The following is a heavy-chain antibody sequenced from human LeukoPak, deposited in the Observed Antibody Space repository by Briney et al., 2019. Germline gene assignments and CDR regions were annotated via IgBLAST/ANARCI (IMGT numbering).Heavy chain of an antibody. V-gene: IGHV3-23*01. CDR2: ISASGDYT. J-gene: IGHJ4*02. CDR3: ARDYYDSSGYYWSVQYFDY. Sequence: PGGSLRLSCAASGFTFSNYAMSWVRRAPGKGLEWVSIISASGDYTDYADSVKGRLTISRDNSKNTLFLQMNSLRDEDTAVYYCARDYYDSSGYYWSVQYFDYWGQGTLVTVSS. CDR1: GFTFSNYA. D-gene: IGHD3-22*01.